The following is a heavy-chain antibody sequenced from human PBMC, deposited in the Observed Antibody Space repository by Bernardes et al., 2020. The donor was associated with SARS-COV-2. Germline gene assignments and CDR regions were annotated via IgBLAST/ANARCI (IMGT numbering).Heavy chain of an antibody. Sequence: ASVKVSCKASGYTFIGYYIHWVRQAPGQGLEWMGWINPYNGGTNYAQKFQDRVTFTKDKSISTAYMELSSLRSDETAVYYCERREAAGKPFDYWGQGTLVTVSS. V-gene: IGHV1-2*02. D-gene: IGHD6-25*01. CDR2: INPYNGGT. CDR1: GYTFIGYY. J-gene: IGHJ4*02. CDR3: ERREAAGKPFDY.